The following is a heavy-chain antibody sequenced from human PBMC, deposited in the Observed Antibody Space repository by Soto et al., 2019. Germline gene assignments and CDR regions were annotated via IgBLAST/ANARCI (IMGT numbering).Heavy chain of an antibody. D-gene: IGHD3-10*01. CDR1: GGSITSGDYY. Sequence: QLQLRQSGPGLVKPLETLSLTCSVSGGSITSGDYYWGWIRQPPGKGLVWICSIFYDGRPYYNPSPHSRLTLSVDTSRNQFSFSLHSATVADTAVYYCVRTVGSSWFFHLWGRGTLITVSS. CDR3: VRTVGSSWFFHL. V-gene: IGHV4-39*01. J-gene: IGHJ2*01. CDR2: IFYDGRP.